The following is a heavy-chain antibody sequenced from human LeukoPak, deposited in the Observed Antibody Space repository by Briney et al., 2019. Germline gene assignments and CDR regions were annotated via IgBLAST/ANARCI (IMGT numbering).Heavy chain of an antibody. D-gene: IGHD1-26*01. Sequence: SQTLSLTCAISGDSVSRALAGWSWIRQSPSRGLEWLGRTYYASKLSYDYAVSVKSRISINPDTSQNQFSLHLNSVTPEDTAVYYCVRQASWGFGWYFDLWGRGTLVTVSS. J-gene: IGHJ2*01. V-gene: IGHV6-1*01. CDR3: VRQASWGFGWYFDL. CDR2: TYYASKLSY. CDR1: GDSVSRALAG.